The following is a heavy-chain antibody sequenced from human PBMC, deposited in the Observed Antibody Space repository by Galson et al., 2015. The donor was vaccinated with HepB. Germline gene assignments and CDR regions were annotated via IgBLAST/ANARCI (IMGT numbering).Heavy chain of an antibody. CDR3: AKGSDFWSPQDY. Sequence: SLRLSCAASGFTFNNYAMSWVRQAPGKGLECVSAISGSDGNTYYADYVKGRFTISRDSSKNTLYLQMNSLRVEDTAVYYCAKGSDFWSPQDYWGQGTLVTVSS. D-gene: IGHD3-3*01. J-gene: IGHJ4*02. CDR1: GFTFNNYA. V-gene: IGHV3-23*01. CDR2: ISGSDGNT.